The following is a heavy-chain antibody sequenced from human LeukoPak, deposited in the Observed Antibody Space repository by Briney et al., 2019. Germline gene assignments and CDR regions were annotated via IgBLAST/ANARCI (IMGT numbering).Heavy chain of an antibody. CDR1: GFTFSSYA. D-gene: IGHD6-19*01. Sequence: GGSLRLSCAASGFTFSSYAMHWVRQAPGKGLEWVAVISYDGSNKYYADSVKGRFTISRDNSKNTLYLQMNSLRAEDTAVYYCANDPVSSYSSGWYYFDYWGQGTLVTVSS. CDR3: ANDPVSSYSSGWYYFDY. J-gene: IGHJ4*02. V-gene: IGHV3-30-3*02. CDR2: ISYDGSNK.